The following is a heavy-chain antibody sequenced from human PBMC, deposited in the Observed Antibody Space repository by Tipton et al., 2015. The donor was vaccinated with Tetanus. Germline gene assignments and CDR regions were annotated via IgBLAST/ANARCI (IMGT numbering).Heavy chain of an antibody. CDR1: GFTFTSYS. J-gene: IGHJ5*01. Sequence: SLRLSCAASGFTFTSYSMNWVRQAPGKGLEWVSYISYSSGTIYYADSVQGRFTISRDNAKNSLYLQMNTLRDDDTAVYYCARRGEARANWFDSWGQGTLVTVSS. CDR3: ARRGEARANWFDS. CDR2: ISYSSGTI. V-gene: IGHV3-48*02.